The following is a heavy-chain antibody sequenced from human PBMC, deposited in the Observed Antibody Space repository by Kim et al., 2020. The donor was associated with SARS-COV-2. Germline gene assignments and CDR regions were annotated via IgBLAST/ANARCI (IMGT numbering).Heavy chain of an antibody. CDR3: ARDPIDYYDSSGYYYFRSGRDDAFDI. CDR1: GGSVSSGSYY. CDR2: IYYSGST. J-gene: IGHJ3*02. D-gene: IGHD3-22*01. V-gene: IGHV4-61*01. Sequence: SETLSLTCTVSGGSVSSGSYYWSWIRQPPGKGLEWIGYIYYSGSTNHNPSLKSRVTISVDTSKNQFSLKLSSVTAADTAVYYCARDPIDYYDSSGYYYFRSGRDDAFDIWGQGTMVTVSS.